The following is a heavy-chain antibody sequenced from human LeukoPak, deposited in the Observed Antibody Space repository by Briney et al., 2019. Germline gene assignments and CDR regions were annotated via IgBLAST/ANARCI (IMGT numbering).Heavy chain of an antibody. Sequence: PGGSLRLSCEASGFTFDDYGMSWVRQPPGKGLEWVSGINRNGGSTDYADSVKGRFTISRDHAKNSHFLQMNSLRVEDTALYYCARGFRNGPFDCWGQGTLVTVSS. J-gene: IGHJ4*02. V-gene: IGHV3-20*04. CDR2: INRNGGST. CDR1: GFTFDDYG. CDR3: ARGFRNGPFDC. D-gene: IGHD2-8*01.